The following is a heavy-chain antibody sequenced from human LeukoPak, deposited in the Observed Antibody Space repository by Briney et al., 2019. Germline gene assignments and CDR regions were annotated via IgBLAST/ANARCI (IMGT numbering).Heavy chain of an antibody. CDR2: ISGSGAST. CDR3: AKDRLRAFYPNDAFDF. J-gene: IGHJ3*01. CDR1: GFTFSFYA. V-gene: IGHV3-23*01. Sequence: AGGSLRLSCAASGFTFSFYAMSWVRQAPGKGPEWVSAISGSGASTYYADSVKGRFTISRDNSKNTLYLQMNTLRAEDTAVYYCAKDRLRAFYPNDAFDFWGQGTMVTVSS. D-gene: IGHD2/OR15-2a*01.